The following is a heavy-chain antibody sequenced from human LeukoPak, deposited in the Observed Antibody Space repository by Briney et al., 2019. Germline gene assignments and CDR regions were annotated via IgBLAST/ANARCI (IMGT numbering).Heavy chain of an antibody. J-gene: IGHJ4*02. V-gene: IGHV5-51*01. CDR3: ARHTGRFLEWLPSPDY. CDR1: GYSFTSYW. D-gene: IGHD3-3*01. CDR2: IYPGDSDT. Sequence: GESLKISCKGSGYSFTSYWIGWVRQMPGKGLEWMGIIYPGDSDTRYSPPFQGQVTISADKSISTAYLQWSSLKASDTAMYYCARHTGRFLEWLPSPDYWGQGTLVTVSS.